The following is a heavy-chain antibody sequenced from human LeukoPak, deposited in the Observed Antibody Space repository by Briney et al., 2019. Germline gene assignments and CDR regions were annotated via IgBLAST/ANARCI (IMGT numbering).Heavy chain of an antibody. CDR1: GGSFSGYY. CDR2: INHSGST. V-gene: IGHV4-34*01. D-gene: IGHD1-26*01. Sequence: NPSETLSLTCAVYGGSFSGYYWSWIRQPPGKGLEWIGEINHSGSTNYNPSLKRRVPLSVDTSKHQFALKLSSVTAADTAVYYCASTFRGWASFPSRRFDYWGQGTLVTVSS. CDR3: ASTFRGWASFPSRRFDY. J-gene: IGHJ4*02.